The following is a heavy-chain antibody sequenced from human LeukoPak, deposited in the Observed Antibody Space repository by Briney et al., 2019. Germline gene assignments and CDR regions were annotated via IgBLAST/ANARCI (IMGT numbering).Heavy chain of an antibody. Sequence: GGSLRLSCATSGFTFDYYAMNWVRQAPGKGLEWVSGITSNGVATGYADSVKGRFTISRDNAKYSLYLQMHSLRAEDTALYFCARDLSKGSYGSWGQGTLVTVSS. J-gene: IGHJ4*02. CDR3: ARDLSKGSYGS. CDR1: GFTFDYYA. V-gene: IGHV3-20*04. D-gene: IGHD1-26*01. CDR2: ITSNGVAT.